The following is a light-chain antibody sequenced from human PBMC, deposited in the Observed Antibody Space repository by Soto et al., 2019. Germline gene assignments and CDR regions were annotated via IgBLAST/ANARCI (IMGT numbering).Light chain of an antibody. CDR3: QVWDSSSAAVV. V-gene: IGLV3-21*04. CDR2: YDS. CDR1: NIGSKS. J-gene: IGLJ2*01. Sequence: SYELTQPPSVSVAPGKTARITRGGNNIGSKSVHWYQQKPGQAPVLVIYYDSDRPSGIPERFSGSNSGNTATLTISRVEAGDEADYYCQVWDSSSAAVVFGGGTKLTVL.